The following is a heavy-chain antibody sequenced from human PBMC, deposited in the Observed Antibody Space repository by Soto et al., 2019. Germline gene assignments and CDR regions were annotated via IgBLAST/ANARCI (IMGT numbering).Heavy chain of an antibody. V-gene: IGHV4-59*08. Sequence: QVHLQESGPGLVKPSETLSLTCTVSGGSISKYYWSWIRQPPGKGLEWIGYIYYFGSTNYNPSLKSRVTISVDTPKNHFSLKLSSVTAADTAVYYCARHSPDFDWLSQFDYWGQGTLVTISS. CDR3: ARHSPDFDWLSQFDY. CDR2: IYYFGST. D-gene: IGHD3-9*01. CDR1: GGSISKYY. J-gene: IGHJ4*02.